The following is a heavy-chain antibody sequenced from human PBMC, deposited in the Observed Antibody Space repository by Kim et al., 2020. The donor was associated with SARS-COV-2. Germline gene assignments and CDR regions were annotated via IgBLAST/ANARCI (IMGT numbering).Heavy chain of an antibody. CDR3: AKAPGYGDSLAWRYGMDV. D-gene: IGHD4-17*01. J-gene: IGHJ6*02. Sequence: KGRFTISRDNSKNTLYLQMNSRRAEDTAVYYCAKAPGYGDSLAWRYGMDVWGQGTTVTVSS. V-gene: IGHV3-30*02.